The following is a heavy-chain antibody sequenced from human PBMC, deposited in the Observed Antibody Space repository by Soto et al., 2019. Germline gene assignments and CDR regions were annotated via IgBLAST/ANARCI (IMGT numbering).Heavy chain of an antibody. CDR1: GGSITTSY. Sequence: SETLSLTGTVSGGSITTSYWSWIRQPPGKGLEHIGSFYYTGRTNYKPSLNSRVTISVDTSKNQFSLKLTSVTAADTAVYYCAKYRDAYHGDWFDPWGQGTLVTVSS. J-gene: IGHJ5*02. CDR2: FYYTGRT. V-gene: IGHV4-59*01. CDR3: AKYRDAYHGDWFDP. D-gene: IGHD1-1*01.